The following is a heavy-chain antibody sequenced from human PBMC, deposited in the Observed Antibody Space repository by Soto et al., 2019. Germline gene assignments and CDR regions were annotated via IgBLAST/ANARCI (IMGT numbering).Heavy chain of an antibody. CDR1: GYSFSSHA. CDR2: IIPVFGTP. CDR3: ARGGALSTSWYWGDGLDS. J-gene: IGHJ4*02. D-gene: IGHD6-13*01. Sequence: QVQLEQSGSEVKKSGSSVKVSCKASGYSFSSHAITWARQAPGQGLEWMGGIIPVFGTPSYAQKFQGRVTISADKSTKTSYLELRSLRSEDTAVYYCARGGALSTSWYWGDGLDSWGQGTQVTVSS. V-gene: IGHV1-69*06.